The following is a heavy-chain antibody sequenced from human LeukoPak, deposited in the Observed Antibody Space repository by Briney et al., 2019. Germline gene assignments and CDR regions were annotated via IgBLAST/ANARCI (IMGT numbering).Heavy chain of an antibody. Sequence: GGSLRLSCAASGFTFSSYSMNWVRQAPGKGLEWVSSISSSSSYIYYADSVKGRSTISRDNAKHSLYLLMNSLRAEDTAVYYCARDQRSRINWFDPWGQGTLVTVSS. CDR2: ISSSSSYI. J-gene: IGHJ5*02. CDR1: GFTFSSYS. V-gene: IGHV3-21*01. CDR3: ARDQRSRINWFDP. D-gene: IGHD6-13*01.